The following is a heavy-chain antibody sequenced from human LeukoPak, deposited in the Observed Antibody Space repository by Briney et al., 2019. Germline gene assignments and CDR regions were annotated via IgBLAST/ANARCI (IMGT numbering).Heavy chain of an antibody. D-gene: IGHD2-21*02. CDR3: AKGMAPYCGGDCYNFDY. Sequence: GGSLRLSCAASGFTFSSYGMHWVRQAPGKGLEWVAVIWYDGSNKYYADSVKGRFTISRDNSKNTLYLQMNSLRAEDTAVYYCAKGMAPYCGGDCYNFDYWGQGTLVTVSS. CDR1: GFTFSSYG. CDR2: IWYDGSNK. V-gene: IGHV3-30*02. J-gene: IGHJ4*02.